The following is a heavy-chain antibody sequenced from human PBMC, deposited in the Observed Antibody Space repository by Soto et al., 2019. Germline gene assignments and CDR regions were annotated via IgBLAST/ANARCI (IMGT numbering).Heavy chain of an antibody. CDR2: ISTGGAYM. CDR1: GFTFRNYN. D-gene: IGHD2-21*01. CDR3: ARDIASPGGDYFDS. J-gene: IGHJ4*02. Sequence: EVQLVESGGGLVKAGGSLRLFCTASGFTFRNYNMNWVRQAPGKGLEWVASISTGGAYMFYADSVKGRFTISRDNDQHSLFLQIDSPRAEDTAVYYCARDIASPGGDYFDSWGQGTLVTVSS. V-gene: IGHV3-21*06.